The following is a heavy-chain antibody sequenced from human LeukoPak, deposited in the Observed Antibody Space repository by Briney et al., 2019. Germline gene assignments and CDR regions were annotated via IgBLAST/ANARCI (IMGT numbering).Heavy chain of an antibody. CDR1: GFTFSSYW. D-gene: IGHD3-3*01. Sequence: PGGSLRLSCATSGFTFSSYWMSWVRQAPGKGLEWVANIKQDGSEKYYVDSVKGRFTISRDNAKNSLYLQMNSLRAEDTAVYYCARDTINDFWSSYYPHYWGQGTLVTVSS. J-gene: IGHJ4*02. CDR2: IKQDGSEK. CDR3: ARDTINDFWSSYYPHY. V-gene: IGHV3-7*01.